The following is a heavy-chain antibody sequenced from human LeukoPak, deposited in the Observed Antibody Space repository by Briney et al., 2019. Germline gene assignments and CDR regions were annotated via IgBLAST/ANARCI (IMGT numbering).Heavy chain of an antibody. V-gene: IGHV4-59*08. J-gene: IGHJ6*03. CDR3: ARHDRITMVRGGEGGGHYYYYMDV. CDR2: IYNSGST. CDR1: GGSISSYY. Sequence: SETLSLTCTVSGGSISSYYWSWIRQPPGKGLEWIGYIYNSGSTNYNASLMSRVTISVDTSKNQFSLKLSSVTAADTAVYYCARHDRITMVRGGEGGGHYYYYMDVWGKGTTVTVSS. D-gene: IGHD3-10*01.